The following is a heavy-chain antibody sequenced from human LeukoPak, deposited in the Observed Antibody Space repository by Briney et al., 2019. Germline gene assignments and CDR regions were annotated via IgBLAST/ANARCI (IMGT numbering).Heavy chain of an antibody. CDR2: INPNSGGT. J-gene: IGHJ4*02. D-gene: IGHD3-10*01. V-gene: IGHV1-2*02. CDR1: GYTFTGYC. Sequence: GASVKVSCKASGYTFTGYCMHWVRQAPGQGLEWMGWINPNSGGTNYAQKFQGRVTMTRDTSISTAYMELGRLRSDDTAVYYCARDKSTGTMVRGVIGYWGQGTLVTVSS. CDR3: ARDKSTGTMVRGVIGY.